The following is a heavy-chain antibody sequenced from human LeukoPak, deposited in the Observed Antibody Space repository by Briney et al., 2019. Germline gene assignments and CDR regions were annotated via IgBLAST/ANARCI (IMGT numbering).Heavy chain of an antibody. J-gene: IGHJ4*02. CDR1: GFTFTNFA. D-gene: IGHD3-22*01. V-gene: IGHV3-30*03. CDR3: ARDSSGYYNNFDH. CDR2: ISDDGNNK. Sequence: GGSLRLSCAASGFTFTNFAMHWVRQAPGKGLEWVTVISDDGNNKYFADSVKGRFTISRDNSKNTLYLQMNSLRAEDTAVYYCARDSSGYYNNFDHWGQGTLVTVSS.